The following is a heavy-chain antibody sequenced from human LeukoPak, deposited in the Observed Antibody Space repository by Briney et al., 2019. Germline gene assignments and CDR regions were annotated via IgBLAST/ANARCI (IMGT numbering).Heavy chain of an antibody. D-gene: IGHD3-22*01. J-gene: IGHJ5*02. CDR2: IYTSGST. CDR1: GGSISSGSYY. CDR3: ARDRPAYYYDSSGYP. V-gene: IGHV4-61*02. Sequence: SETLSLTCTVSGGSISSGSYYWSWIRQPAGKGLEWIGRIYTSGSTNYNPSLKSRVTISVDTSKNLFSLKLSSVTAADTAVYYCARDRPAYYYDSSGYPWGQGTLVTVSS.